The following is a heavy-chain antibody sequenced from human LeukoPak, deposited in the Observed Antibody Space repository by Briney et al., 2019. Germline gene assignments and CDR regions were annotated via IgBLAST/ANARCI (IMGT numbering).Heavy chain of an antibody. Sequence: GGSLRLSCVGSGFTFSSYWMHWVRQAPGKGLVWVARINNDGSSTSYADSVKGRFTISRDNAKNTLYLQMNSLRAEDTAVYYCARGLSGYSSSLGYWGQGTLVTVSS. J-gene: IGHJ4*02. V-gene: IGHV3-74*01. CDR1: GFTFSSYW. D-gene: IGHD6-6*01. CDR2: INNDGSST. CDR3: ARGLSGYSSSLGY.